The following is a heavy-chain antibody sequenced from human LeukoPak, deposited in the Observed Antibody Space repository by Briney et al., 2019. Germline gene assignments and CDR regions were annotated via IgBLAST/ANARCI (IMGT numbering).Heavy chain of an antibody. Sequence: GESLKISCQVSGYSFTNYWIGWVRQVPGKGLESMGIIYPADSDTTYSPSFQGQVTISADKSISTVYLQWSSLKASDTAMYYCAKQSRDGSKTRGYYFDYWGLGTLVTVSS. J-gene: IGHJ4*02. V-gene: IGHV5-51*01. CDR1: GYSFTNYW. D-gene: IGHD3-3*01. CDR3: AKQSRDGSKTRGYYFDY. CDR2: IYPADSDT.